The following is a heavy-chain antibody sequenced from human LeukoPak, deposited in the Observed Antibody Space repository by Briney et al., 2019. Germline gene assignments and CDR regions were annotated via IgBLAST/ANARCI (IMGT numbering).Heavy chain of an antibody. CDR2: INPSGGST. CDR1: GNTFTSYH. V-gene: IGHV1-46*01. J-gene: IGHJ4*02. Sequence: GASVKVSCKASGNTFTSYHMHWVRQAPGQGLETMGIINPSGGSTTYAQKFQGRVTMTRDTSTSTVYMELSSLRSEDTAVYYCAKLAAAGTAHYYFDYWGQGTLVTVSS. CDR3: AKLAAAGTAHYYFDY. D-gene: IGHD6-13*01.